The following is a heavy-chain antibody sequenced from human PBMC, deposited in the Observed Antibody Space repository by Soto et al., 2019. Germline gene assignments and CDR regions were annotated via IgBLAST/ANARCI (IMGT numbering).Heavy chain of an antibody. Sequence: GESLKISCNGSGYSFANYWIGWVRQMPGKGLEWMGMIFPGDSDTKNSPSLQGQITMSVDKSDSSAYLQWRSLKASDTAMYYCAAGYTTGLDAFDIWGQGTMVTVSS. D-gene: IGHD6-13*01. J-gene: IGHJ3*02. V-gene: IGHV5-51*01. CDR3: AAGYTTGLDAFDI. CDR2: IFPGDSDT. CDR1: GYSFANYW.